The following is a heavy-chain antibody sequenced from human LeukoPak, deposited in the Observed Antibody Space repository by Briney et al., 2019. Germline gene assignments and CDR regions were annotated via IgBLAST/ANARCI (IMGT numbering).Heavy chain of an antibody. CDR3: PRTRGDQEIIAPH. D-gene: IGHD3-16*01. Sequence: SETLSLTCTVSGGSISGSCCYWGWIRQTPGKDLEWIGSTSYSGSTHYNPSFKSRVTVSVDTSKNQFFLNLSSVTAADTAVYFCPRTRGDQEIIAPHWGQGTLVTVPS. J-gene: IGHJ4*02. CDR2: TSYSGST. CDR1: GGSISGSCCY. V-gene: IGHV4-39*01.